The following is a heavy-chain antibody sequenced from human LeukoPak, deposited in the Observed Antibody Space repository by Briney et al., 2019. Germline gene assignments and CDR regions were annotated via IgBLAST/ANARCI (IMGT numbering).Heavy chain of an antibody. D-gene: IGHD3-16*02. CDR2: IYYSGST. CDR1: GGSISSSSYY. Sequence: SETLSLTCTVSGGSISSSSYYWGWIRQPPGKGLEWIGSIYYSGSTYYNPSLKSRVTISVDTSKNQFSLKLSSVTAADTAMYYCARGLGELSSYRHFDYWGQGTLVTVSS. V-gene: IGHV4-39*01. CDR3: ARGLGELSSYRHFDY. J-gene: IGHJ4*02.